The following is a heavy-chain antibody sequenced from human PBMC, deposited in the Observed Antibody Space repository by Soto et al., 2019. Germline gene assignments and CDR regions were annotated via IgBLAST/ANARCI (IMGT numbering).Heavy chain of an antibody. D-gene: IGHD3-16*02. J-gene: IGHJ4*02. CDR3: ARVPSDFWGSYRPHQPDY. Sequence: GASVKVSCKASGYTFTSYGISWVRQAPGQGLEWMGWISAYNGNTNYAQKLQGRVTMTTDTSTSTAYMELRSLRSDDTAVYYCARVPSDFWGSYRPHQPDYWGQGTLVTVSS. CDR2: ISAYNGNT. V-gene: IGHV1-18*01. CDR1: GYTFTSYG.